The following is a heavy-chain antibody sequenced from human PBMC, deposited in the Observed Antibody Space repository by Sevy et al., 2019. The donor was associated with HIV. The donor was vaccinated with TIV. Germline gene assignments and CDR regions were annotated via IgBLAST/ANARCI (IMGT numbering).Heavy chain of an antibody. CDR1: DGSMSSYY. CDR3: ARGTRDGYNLDFDS. V-gene: IGHV4-59*01. CDR2: IYYNGNT. D-gene: IGHD5-12*01. Sequence: SETLSLTCTVSDGSMSSYYWSWIRQPPGKGLEWIGYIYYNGNTNYNPSLESRVTMSIHTSMKQFSLKLRSVTAADTAMYYCARGTRDGYNLDFDSWGQGTLVTVSS. J-gene: IGHJ4*02.